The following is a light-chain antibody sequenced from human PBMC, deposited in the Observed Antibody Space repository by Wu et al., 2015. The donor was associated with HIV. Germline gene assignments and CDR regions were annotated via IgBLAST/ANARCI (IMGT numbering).Light chain of an antibody. V-gene: IGKV1-27*01. CDR2: AAS. CDR3: QHYNTPVT. Sequence: DIQMTQSPSSLSASVGDRVTITCRASQGISNYLAWYQQKPGKVPKLLIYAASTLQSGVPSRFSGSGSGTDFTLTISSLQPDDFATYYCQHYNTPVTFAQGTKVEAK. J-gene: IGKJ1*01. CDR1: QGISNY.